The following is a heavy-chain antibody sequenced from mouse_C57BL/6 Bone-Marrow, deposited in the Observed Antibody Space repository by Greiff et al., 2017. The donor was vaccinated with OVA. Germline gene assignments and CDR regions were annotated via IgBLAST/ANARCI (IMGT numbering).Heavy chain of an antibody. CDR3: VRDLCGSRDY. J-gene: IGHJ2*01. D-gene: IGHD1-1*01. V-gene: IGHV10-3*01. CDR1: GFTFNTYA. Sequence: EVKLVESGGGLVQPKGSLKLSCAASGFTFNTYAMHWVRQAPGKGLEWVARISSKSSNYATYYAVSVKDRFTISRDESQSMLYLQMNNLKTEDTAMCDCVRDLCGSRDYWGQGTTLTVSS. CDR2: ISSKSSNYAT.